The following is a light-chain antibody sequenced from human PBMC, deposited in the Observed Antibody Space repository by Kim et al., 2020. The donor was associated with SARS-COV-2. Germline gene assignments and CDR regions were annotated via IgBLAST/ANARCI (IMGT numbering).Light chain of an antibody. CDR2: DAS. J-gene: IGKJ5*01. CDR3: QQFNSYPRT. V-gene: IGKV1-13*02. Sequence: AIQLTQSPSSLSASVGDRVTITCRASQGISSALAWYQQKPGKAPKLLIYDASTLESGVPSRFSGSGSGTDFTLTISSLQPEDFATYYCQQFNSYPRTFGQGTRLEIK. CDR1: QGISSA.